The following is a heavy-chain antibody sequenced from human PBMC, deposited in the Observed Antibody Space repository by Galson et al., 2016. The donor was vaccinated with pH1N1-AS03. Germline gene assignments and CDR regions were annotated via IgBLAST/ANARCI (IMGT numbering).Heavy chain of an antibody. CDR1: GFTFSSYV. CDR3: ARDRTFDSSGYYDYYYYYDIAV. J-gene: IGHJ6*02. Sequence: SLRLSCAASGFTFSSYVMHWVRQAPGKGLEWVAVISYDGSNKYYADSVKGRFTISRDNSKNTLYLQMNSLRAEDTAVYYFARDRTFDSSGYYDYYYYYDIAVWGQGTSVTVSS. D-gene: IGHD3-22*01. V-gene: IGHV3-30*04. CDR2: ISYDGSNK.